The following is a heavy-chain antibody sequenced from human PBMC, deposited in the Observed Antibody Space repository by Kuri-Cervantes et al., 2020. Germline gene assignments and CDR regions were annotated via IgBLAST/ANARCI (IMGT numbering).Heavy chain of an antibody. D-gene: IGHD2-15*01. CDR3: ARVSPEYCSGGSCYSGWFDP. CDR1: GFTFSSYA. V-gene: IGHV3-30-3*01. J-gene: IGHJ5*02. Sequence: GGSLRLSCAASGFTFSSYAMHWVRRAPGKGLEWVAVISYDGSNKYYADSVKGRFTISRDNSKNTLYLQMNSLRAEDTAVYYCARVSPEYCSGGSCYSGWFDPWGQGTLVTVSS. CDR2: ISYDGSNK.